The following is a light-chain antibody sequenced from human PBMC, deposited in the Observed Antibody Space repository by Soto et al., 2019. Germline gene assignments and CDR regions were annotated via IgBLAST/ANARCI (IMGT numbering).Light chain of an antibody. CDR3: QQYDM. J-gene: IGKJ1*01. V-gene: IGKV1-5*03. CDR1: RSDSTW. CDR2: KAS. Sequence: DIHMTQFPSTLSSSVGDTVTITCRASRSDSTWLAVYQQIPGGAPKLLIYKASILESGVPSRFSGSGSGTEFTLTLTSLQPEDFATYYCQQYDMFGPGTKVDIK.